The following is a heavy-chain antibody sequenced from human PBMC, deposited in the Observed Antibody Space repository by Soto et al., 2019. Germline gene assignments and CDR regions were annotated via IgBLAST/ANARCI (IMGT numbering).Heavy chain of an antibody. CDR2: IYHTGTT. CDR1: VSSNSSRNW. V-gene: IGHV4-4*02. D-gene: IGHD2-8*01. CDR3: VKRSIVPLNWFDP. J-gene: IGHJ5*02. Sequence: SETLSLAGGVSVSSNSSRNWYNWVRQSPAKGLEWIGEIYHTGTTNYNPSLKSRVTLSVDKSKNQFSLTLTSVTAADTAVYYCVKRSIVPLNWFDPWGKGTLVIASS.